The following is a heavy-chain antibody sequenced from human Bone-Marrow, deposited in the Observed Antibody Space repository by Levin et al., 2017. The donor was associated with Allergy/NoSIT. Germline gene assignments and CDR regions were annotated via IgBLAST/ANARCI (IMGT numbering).Heavy chain of an antibody. D-gene: IGHD2-21*01. Sequence: SCAASGFTFTNYWMTWVRQAPGKGLEWVATIKPDGTEKLYVDSVKGRFTISRDNAKNSLYLQMSSLRADDTAVYYCARDYSSASRCAGDCLSHWGQGTLVTVSS. J-gene: IGHJ4*02. CDR3: ARDYSSASRCAGDCLSH. CDR2: IKPDGTEK. CDR1: GFTFTNYW. V-gene: IGHV3-7*03.